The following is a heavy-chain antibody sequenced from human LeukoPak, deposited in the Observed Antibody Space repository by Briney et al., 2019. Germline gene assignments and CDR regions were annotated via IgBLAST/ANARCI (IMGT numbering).Heavy chain of an antibody. CDR1: GGSFSGYY. CDR3: ARVLPYLYYFDY. V-gene: IGHV4-34*01. CDR2: INHSGST. D-gene: IGHD2-15*01. J-gene: IGHJ4*02. Sequence: PSETLSLTCAVYGGSFSGYYWSWICQPPGKGLEWIGEINHSGSTNYNPSLKSRVTISVDTSKNQFSLKLSSVTAADTAVYYCARVLPYLYYFDYWGQGTLVTVSS.